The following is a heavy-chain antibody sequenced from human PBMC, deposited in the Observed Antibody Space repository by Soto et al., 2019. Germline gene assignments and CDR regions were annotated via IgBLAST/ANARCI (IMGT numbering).Heavy chain of an antibody. V-gene: IGHV3-64*01. J-gene: IGHJ3*02. Sequence: GGSLRLSCAASGFTFSSYAMHWVRQAPGKGLEYVSAISSNGGSTYYANSVKGRFTISRDNSKNTLYLQMGSLRAEDMAVYYCARGTLEEITLDAVDIWGQGTMVTVSS. CDR2: ISSNGGST. D-gene: IGHD3-16*01. CDR1: GFTFSSYA. CDR3: ARGTLEEITLDAVDI.